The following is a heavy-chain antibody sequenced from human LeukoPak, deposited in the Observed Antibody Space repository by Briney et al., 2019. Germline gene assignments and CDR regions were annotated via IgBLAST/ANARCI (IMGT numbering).Heavy chain of an antibody. V-gene: IGHV3-33*01. CDR2: IWYDGSNK. D-gene: IGHD3-3*01. Sequence: PGGSLRLSCAASGFTFSSYGMHWVRQAPGKGLEWVAVIWYDGSNKYYADSVKGRFTISRDNSKNTLYLQMNSLRAEDTAVYYCARDAKTIFGVVTLGPDAFDIWGQGTMVTVSS. J-gene: IGHJ3*02. CDR3: ARDAKTIFGVVTLGPDAFDI. CDR1: GFTFSSYG.